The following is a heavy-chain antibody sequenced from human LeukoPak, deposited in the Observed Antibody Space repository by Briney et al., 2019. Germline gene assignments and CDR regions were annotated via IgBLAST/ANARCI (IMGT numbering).Heavy chain of an antibody. D-gene: IGHD7-27*01. CDR2: IYYSGSI. J-gene: IGHJ4*02. Sequence: PSETLSLTCTVSGGSISSYYWSWIRQPPGKGLEWIGYIYYSGSINYNPSLKSRVTISVDTSKNQFSLKLSSVTVADTAVYYCARDNWGLFDYWGQGTLVTVSS. V-gene: IGHV4-59*01. CDR1: GGSISSYY. CDR3: ARDNWGLFDY.